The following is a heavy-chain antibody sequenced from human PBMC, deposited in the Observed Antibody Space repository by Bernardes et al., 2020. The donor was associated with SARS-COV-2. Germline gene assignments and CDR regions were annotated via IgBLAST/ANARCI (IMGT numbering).Heavy chain of an antibody. CDR2: ISSSGSTI. CDR1: GFTFSSYE. CDR3: ARDGTVGGGY. J-gene: IGHJ4*02. V-gene: IGHV3-48*03. Sequence: GGSLRLSCAASGFTFSSYEMNWVRKGPGKGLEWVSYISSSGSTIYYADSVKGRFTISRDNAKNSLYLQMNSLRAEDTAVYYCARDGTVGGGYWGQGTLVTVSS. D-gene: IGHD3-16*01.